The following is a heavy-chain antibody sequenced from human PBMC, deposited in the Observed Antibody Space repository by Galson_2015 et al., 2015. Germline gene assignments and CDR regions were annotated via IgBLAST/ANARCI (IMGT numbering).Heavy chain of an antibody. CDR2: ISSSSSTI. Sequence: SLRLSCAASGFTFSSYSMNWVRQAPGKGLEWLSYISSSSSTIYYADSVKGRFTISRDNARNSLFLQMNSLRDEDTAVYYCARGTQYRTYAFDIWGQRTMVTVSS. V-gene: IGHV3-48*02. CDR1: GFTFSSYS. J-gene: IGHJ3*02. CDR3: ARGTQYRTYAFDI. D-gene: IGHD2/OR15-2a*01.